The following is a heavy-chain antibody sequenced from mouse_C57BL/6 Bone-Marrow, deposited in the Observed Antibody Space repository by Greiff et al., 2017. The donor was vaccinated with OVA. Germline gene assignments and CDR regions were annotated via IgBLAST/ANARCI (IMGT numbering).Heavy chain of an antibody. CDR1: GYAFSSSW. CDR2: IYPGDGDT. Sequence: VQLQQSGPELVKPGASVKISCKASGYAFSSSWMNWVKQRPGKGLEWIGRIYPGDGDTNYNGKFKGKATLTADKSSSTAYMQLSSLTSEDSAVYFCARRNYYGNPYWGQGTSVTVSS. J-gene: IGHJ4*01. D-gene: IGHD2-1*01. V-gene: IGHV1-82*01. CDR3: ARRNYYGNPY.